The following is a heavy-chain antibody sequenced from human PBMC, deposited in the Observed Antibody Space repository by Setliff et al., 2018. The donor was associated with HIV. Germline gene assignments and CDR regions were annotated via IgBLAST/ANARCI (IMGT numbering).Heavy chain of an antibody. CDR2: IYRSGGT. Sequence: PSETLSLTCAVSGYSISSGYYWGWIRQPPGRGLEWIGNIYRSGGTHYNPSLRSRVTISVDTSKNHFSMKLSSVTAADTAVFYCARVPFTTGFDYWGQGSLVTVSS. V-gene: IGHV4-38-2*01. D-gene: IGHD3-3*01. J-gene: IGHJ4*02. CDR3: ARVPFTTGFDY. CDR1: GYSISSGYY.